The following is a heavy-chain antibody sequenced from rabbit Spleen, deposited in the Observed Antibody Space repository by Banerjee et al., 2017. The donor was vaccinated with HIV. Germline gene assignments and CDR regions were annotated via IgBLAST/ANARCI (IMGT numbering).Heavy chain of an antibody. CDR2: IDTGSSSA. J-gene: IGHJ6*01. V-gene: IGHV1S45*01. CDR1: GFSFSSSYW. Sequence: QEQLVESGGGLVQPEGSLTLTCAASGFSFSSSYWICWVRQAPGKGLEWIACIDTGSSSAYYASWAKGRFTISKTSSTTVTLQLNSLTAADTATYFCARDTGSSFSSYGMDLWGPGTLSPS. D-gene: IGHD8-1*01. CDR3: ARDTGSSFSSYGMDL.